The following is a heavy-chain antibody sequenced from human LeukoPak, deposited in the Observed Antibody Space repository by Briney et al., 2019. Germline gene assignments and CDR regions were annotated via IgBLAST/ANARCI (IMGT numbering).Heavy chain of an antibody. CDR3: ARAPHFFDTSGSRYYFDY. Sequence: PSETLSLTCSVSGGSIRSTTYYWGWIRQPPGKGLEWIGSIYYSGNTYYSPSLMSRVTISVDTSKNQFSLNLSSVTAADTAVYFCARAPHFFDTSGSRYYFDYWGQGALVTVSS. CDR2: IYYSGNT. J-gene: IGHJ4*02. CDR1: GGSIRSTTYY. V-gene: IGHV4-39*07. D-gene: IGHD3-22*01.